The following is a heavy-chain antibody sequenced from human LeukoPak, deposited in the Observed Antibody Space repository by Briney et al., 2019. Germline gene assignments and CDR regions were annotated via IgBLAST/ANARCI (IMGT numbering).Heavy chain of an antibody. CDR1: GFTFSSYS. J-gene: IGHJ4*02. Sequence: GGSLRLSCAASGFTFSSYSMNWVRQAPGKGLEWVSSISSSSSYIYYADSVKGRFTISRDNSKNTLYLQMNSLRAEDTAVYYCAKDRGFGERYFDYWGQGTLVTVSS. V-gene: IGHV3-21*04. D-gene: IGHD3-10*01. CDR2: ISSSSSYI. CDR3: AKDRGFGERYFDY.